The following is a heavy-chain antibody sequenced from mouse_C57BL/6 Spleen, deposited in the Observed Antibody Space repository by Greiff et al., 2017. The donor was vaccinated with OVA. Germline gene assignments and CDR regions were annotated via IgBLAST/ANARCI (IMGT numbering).Heavy chain of an antibody. Sequence: QVQLQQPGAELVKPGASVKLSCKASGYTFTSYWMHWVKQRPGQGLEWIGMIHPNSGSTNYNEKFKSKATLTVDKSSSTAYMQLSSLTSEDSAVYYSARYYGSSLYYVMDYWGQGTCVTVAS. D-gene: IGHD1-1*01. CDR2: IHPNSGST. V-gene: IGHV1-64*01. J-gene: IGHJ4*01. CDR1: GYTFTSYW. CDR3: ARYYGSSLYYVMDY.